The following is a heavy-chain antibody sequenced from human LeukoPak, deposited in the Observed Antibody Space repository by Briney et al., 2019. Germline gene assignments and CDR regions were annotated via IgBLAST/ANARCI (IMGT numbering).Heavy chain of an antibody. V-gene: IGHV3-23*01. CDR1: GGSISSGDYY. CDR3: AKVDAANAEKYYYYGMDV. J-gene: IGHJ6*02. CDR2: ISGSGGST. D-gene: IGHD4/OR15-4a*01. Sequence: PSETLSLTCTVSGGSISSGDYYWSWVRQAPGKGLEWVSAISGSGGSTYYADSVKGRFTISRDNSKNTLYLQMNSLRAEDTAVYYCAKVDAANAEKYYYYGMDVWGQGTTVTVSS.